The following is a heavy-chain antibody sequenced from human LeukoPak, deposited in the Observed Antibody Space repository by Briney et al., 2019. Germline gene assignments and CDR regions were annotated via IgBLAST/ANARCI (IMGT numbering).Heavy chain of an antibody. V-gene: IGHV3-73*01. D-gene: IGHD3-10*01. CDR2: HRRTGNGYAT. CDR3: TGNYYGSGSYADFDY. J-gene: IGHJ4*02. CDR1: GLTFSGSA. Sequence: PGGSLRLSRAASGLTFSGSALHRVPQASGKGPEWVGRHRRTGNGYATAYAASVNGRFPISRDDSKNTAYLQMDSLKTEDTAVYYCTGNYYGSGSYADFDYWGQGTLVTVSS.